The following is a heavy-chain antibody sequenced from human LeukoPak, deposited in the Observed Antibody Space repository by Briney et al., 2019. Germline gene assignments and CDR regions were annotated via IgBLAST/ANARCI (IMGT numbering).Heavy chain of an antibody. J-gene: IGHJ3*02. CDR1: GYTLTELS. D-gene: IGHD1-7*01. V-gene: IGHV1-24*01. CDR2: FDPEDGET. CDR3: ATGGITGTTAAFDI. Sequence: ASVKVSCKVSGYTLTELSMHWVRQAPGKGLEWMGGFDPEDGETIYAQKFQGRVTMTEDTSTDTAYMELSSLTSEDTAVYYCATGGITGTTAAFDIWGQGTMVTVSS.